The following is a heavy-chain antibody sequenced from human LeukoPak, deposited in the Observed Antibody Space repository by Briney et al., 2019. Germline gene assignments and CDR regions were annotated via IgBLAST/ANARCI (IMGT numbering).Heavy chain of an antibody. J-gene: IGHJ6*02. Sequence: PSQTLSLTCAVSGGSISGGGYSWSWIRQPPGKGLEWIGYIYHSGSTYYNPSLKSRVTISVDRSKNQFSLKLSSVTAADTAVYYCARAGDSSGYYYDGMDVWGQGTTVTVSS. D-gene: IGHD3-22*01. V-gene: IGHV4-30-2*01. CDR3: ARAGDSSGYYYDGMDV. CDR2: IYHSGST. CDR1: GGSISGGGYS.